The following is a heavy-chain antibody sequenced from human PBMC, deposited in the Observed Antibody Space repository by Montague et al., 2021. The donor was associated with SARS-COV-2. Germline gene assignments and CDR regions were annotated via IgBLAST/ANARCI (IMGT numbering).Heavy chain of an antibody. J-gene: IGHJ4*02. CDR3: ARGTKLTYYYDSSGYYSSGY. CDR2: INHSGST. V-gene: IGHV4-34*01. Sequence: SETLSLTCAVYGGSFSGYYWSWIRQPPGKGLEWIGEINHSGSTNYNPSLKSRVTISVDTSKNQFSLKLSSLTAADTAVNYCARGTKLTYYYDSSGYYSSGYWGQGTLVTVSS. D-gene: IGHD3-22*01. CDR1: GGSFSGYY.